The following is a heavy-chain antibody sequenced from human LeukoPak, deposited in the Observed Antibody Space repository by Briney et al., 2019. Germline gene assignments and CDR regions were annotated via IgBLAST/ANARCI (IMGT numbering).Heavy chain of an antibody. CDR3: ARELGYYDMDV. J-gene: IGHJ6*02. CDR2: IISSSSTI. CDR1: EFTFSNYN. V-gene: IGHV3-48*02. Sequence: PGGCLRLSCAASEFTFSNYNMNWVRQAPGKGLEWVSYIISSSSTIYYADSVKGRSTISRDNAKNSLSLQINSLRDEDTAVYYCARELGYYDMDVWGQGTTVIVSS. D-gene: IGHD3-16*01.